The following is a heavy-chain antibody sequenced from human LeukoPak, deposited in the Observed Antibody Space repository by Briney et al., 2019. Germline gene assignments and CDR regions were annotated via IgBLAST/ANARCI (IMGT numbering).Heavy chain of an antibody. CDR1: GGSISSYY. CDR2: IYYSGST. CDR3: ARGIKGQHDFEY. Sequence: SETLSLTCTVSGGSISSYYWSWIRQPPGKGLEWIGYIYYSGSTNYNPSLKSRVTISVDTSKNQFSLKLSSVTAADTAVYYCARGIKGQHDFEYWGQGTLVTVSS. V-gene: IGHV4-59*01. J-gene: IGHJ4*02. D-gene: IGHD3-10*01.